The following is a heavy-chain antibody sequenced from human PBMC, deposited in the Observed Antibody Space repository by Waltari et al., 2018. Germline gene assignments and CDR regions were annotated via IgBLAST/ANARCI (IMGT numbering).Heavy chain of an antibody. CDR2: IYFSGST. D-gene: IGHD3-10*01. CDR1: AASISSYY. V-gene: IGHV4-59*01. Sequence: QVRLPESGPGLVKPSETLSLTCTVSAASISSYYWSWIRQPPGKGLEWIAYIYFSGSTSYNPSLKSRVAISGDTSKKQFSLRLSSVTAADTAVYYCARGDTSNWFASYFDFWGQGILVSVSS. J-gene: IGHJ4*02. CDR3: ARGDTSNWFASYFDF.